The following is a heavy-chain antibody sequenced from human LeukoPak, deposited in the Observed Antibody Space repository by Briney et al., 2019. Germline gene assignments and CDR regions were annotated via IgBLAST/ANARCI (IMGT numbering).Heavy chain of an antibody. CDR2: IWYDGSNK. J-gene: IGHJ6*04. Sequence: GGSLRLSCAASGFTFSSYGMHWVRQAPGKGLEWVAVIWYDGSNKYYADSVKARFTISRDNSKNTLYLQMNSLRAEDTAVYYCARDGDQYCSGGSCSYYYYGMDVWGKGTTVTVSS. CDR3: ARDGDQYCSGGSCSYYYYGMDV. V-gene: IGHV3-33*01. CDR1: GFTFSSYG. D-gene: IGHD2-15*01.